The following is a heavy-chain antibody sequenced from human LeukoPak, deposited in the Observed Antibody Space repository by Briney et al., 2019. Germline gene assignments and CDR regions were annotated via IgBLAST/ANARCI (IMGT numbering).Heavy chain of an antibody. J-gene: IGHJ1*01. CDR3: ARGGSSWSGYFQH. Sequence: PGGSLRLSCAASGFTFSSYAMSWVRQAPGKGLVWVSRINSDGSSTTYADSVKGRFTISRDNAKNTLYLQMNSLRAEDTAVYYCARGGSSWSGYFQHWGQGTLVTVSS. D-gene: IGHD6-13*01. CDR2: INSDGSST. CDR1: GFTFSSYA. V-gene: IGHV3-74*01.